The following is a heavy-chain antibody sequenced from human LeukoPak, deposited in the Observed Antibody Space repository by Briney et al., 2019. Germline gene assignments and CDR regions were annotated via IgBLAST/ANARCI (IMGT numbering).Heavy chain of an antibody. Sequence: SETLSLTCAVYGGSFSGYYWSWIRQPPGKGLEWIGEINHSGSTNYNPSLTSRVTISVDTSKNQFSLKLSSVTAADTAVYYCARGRAADRWGQGTLVTVSS. V-gene: IGHV4-34*01. CDR3: ARGRAADR. CDR1: GGSFSGYY. CDR2: INHSGST. D-gene: IGHD6-13*01. J-gene: IGHJ4*02.